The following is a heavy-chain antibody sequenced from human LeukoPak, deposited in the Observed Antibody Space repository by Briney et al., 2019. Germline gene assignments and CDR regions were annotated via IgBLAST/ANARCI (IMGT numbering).Heavy chain of an antibody. Sequence: GGSLRLSCAASGFTFSDYYMSWIRQAPGKGLEWVSHISSSGSTIYYADSVKGRFTISRDNAKNSLYLQMNSLRAEDTAVYYCARVVVPAAMGYYGMDVWGQGTTVTVSS. V-gene: IGHV3-11*01. J-gene: IGHJ6*02. CDR3: ARVVVPAAMGYYGMDV. D-gene: IGHD2-2*01. CDR1: GFTFSDYY. CDR2: ISSSGSTI.